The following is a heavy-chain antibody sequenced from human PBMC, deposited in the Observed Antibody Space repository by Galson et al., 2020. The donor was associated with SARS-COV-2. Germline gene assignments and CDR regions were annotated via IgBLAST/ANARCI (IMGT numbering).Heavy chain of an antibody. Sequence: SETLSLTCAVYGESFSGYYWSWIRQSPGKGLEWIGEINHRGSTSYNPSLKSRVAISIDTTNNQFSLKLSAVTAADTALYCCAGEGYSSGWAYGLWGQGALDRGSS. CDR1: GESFSGYY. V-gene: IGHV4-34*01. CDR3: AGEGYSSGWAYGL. CDR2: INHRGST. J-gene: IGHJ4*02. D-gene: IGHD6-19*01.